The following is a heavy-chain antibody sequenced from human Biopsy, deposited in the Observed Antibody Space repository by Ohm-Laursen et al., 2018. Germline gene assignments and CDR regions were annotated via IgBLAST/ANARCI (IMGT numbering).Heavy chain of an antibody. V-gene: IGHV3-48*01. CDR2: ISSGGGII. D-gene: IGHD6-13*01. CDR1: GFPFSDYW. Sequence: SLRLSCAASGFPFSDYWMTWVRQAPGKGLEWLSYISSGGGIIYYADSVKGRFTISRDNAKNSLFLQMNSLRAEDTAVYYCERGMRSSPNYWGQGTLVTVSS. J-gene: IGHJ4*02. CDR3: ERGMRSSPNY.